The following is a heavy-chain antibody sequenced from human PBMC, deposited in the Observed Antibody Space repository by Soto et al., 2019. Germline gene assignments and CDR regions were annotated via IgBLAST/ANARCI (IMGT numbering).Heavy chain of an antibody. D-gene: IGHD3-3*01. CDR2: IIPIFGTA. Sequence: ASVKVSCKASGGTFSSYAISWVRQAPGQGLEWMGGIIPIFGTANYAQKFQGRVTITGDESTSTAYMELSSLRSEDTAVYYCARVSFYYDFWSGPYAFDIWGQGTMVTVSS. CDR1: GGTFSSYA. CDR3: ARVSFYYDFWSGPYAFDI. J-gene: IGHJ3*02. V-gene: IGHV1-69*13.